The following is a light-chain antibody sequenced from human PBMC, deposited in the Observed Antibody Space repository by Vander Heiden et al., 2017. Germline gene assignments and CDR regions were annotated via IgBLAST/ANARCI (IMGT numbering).Light chain of an antibody. J-gene: IGLJ2*01. V-gene: IGLV1-47*01. CDR3: AAWDDSLSGVV. CDR1: SSNIGSNY. Sequence: QSVLPQPPSASGTPGQRVTISCSGSSSNIGSNYVYWYQQLPGTAPKVLIYRNNQRPSGVPDRLSGSKSGTSASLAISGLRSEDEADYYCAAWDDSLSGVVFGGGTKLTVL. CDR2: RNN.